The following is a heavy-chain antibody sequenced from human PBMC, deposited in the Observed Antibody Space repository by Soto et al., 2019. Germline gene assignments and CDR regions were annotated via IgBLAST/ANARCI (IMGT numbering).Heavy chain of an antibody. CDR1: GFTFSSYA. J-gene: IGHJ4*02. CDR2: ISHDGINK. Sequence: PGGSLRLSCAASGFTFSSYAINWCRHAPGKGLEWVALISHDGINKYYADSVRGRFTISRDSSTNTLYLQMNSLRAADTAVYYCGRCTSTSCHLGSDYWGQGTLVTVSS. V-gene: IGHV3-30-3*01. D-gene: IGHD2-2*01. CDR3: GRCTSTSCHLGSDY.